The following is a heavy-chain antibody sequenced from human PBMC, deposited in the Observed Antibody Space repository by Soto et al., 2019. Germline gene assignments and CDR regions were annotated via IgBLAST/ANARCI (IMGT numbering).Heavy chain of an antibody. Sequence: GGSLRLSCAASGFTFSSYWMHWVRQAPGKGLVWVSRINSDGSSTSYADSVKGRFTISRDNAKNTLYLQMNSLRAEDTAVYYCAKFRMRGWFFDYWGQGTLVTVSS. CDR2: INSDGSST. V-gene: IGHV3-74*01. CDR3: AKFRMRGWFFDY. CDR1: GFTFSSYW. J-gene: IGHJ4*02. D-gene: IGHD6-19*01.